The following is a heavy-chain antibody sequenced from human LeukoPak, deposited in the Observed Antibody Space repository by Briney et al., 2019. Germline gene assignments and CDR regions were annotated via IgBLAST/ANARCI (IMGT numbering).Heavy chain of an antibody. V-gene: IGHV3-30*02. CDR3: AKGSGDPSFYNHYFDY. CDR2: IRYDGSNK. D-gene: IGHD3-10*01. CDR1: GFTFSSYG. Sequence: PGGSLRLSCAASGFTFSSYGMHWVRQAPGKGLEWVAFIRYDGSNKYYADSVKGRFTISRDNSKNTLYLQMNSLRAEDTSVYYCAKGSGDPSFYNHYFDYWGQGTLVTVSS. J-gene: IGHJ4*02.